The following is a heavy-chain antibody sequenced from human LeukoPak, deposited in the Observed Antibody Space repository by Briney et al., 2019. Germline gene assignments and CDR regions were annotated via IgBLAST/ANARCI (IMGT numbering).Heavy chain of an antibody. CDR3: ARANYGGNAFDY. J-gene: IGHJ4*02. Sequence: SETLSLTCTVSGGSTSSYYWSWIRQPPGKGLEWIAYIYYNEATNYNPSLKSRVTLSVDTSKNLLSLKLTSVTAADTAVYYCARANYGGNAFDYWGQGALVTVSS. D-gene: IGHD4-23*01. CDR2: IYYNEAT. CDR1: GGSTSSYY. V-gene: IGHV4-59*01.